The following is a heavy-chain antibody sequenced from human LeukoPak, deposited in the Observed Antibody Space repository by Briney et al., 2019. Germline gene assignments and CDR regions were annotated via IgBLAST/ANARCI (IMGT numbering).Heavy chain of an antibody. CDR2: IYYSGST. V-gene: IGHV4-30-4*01. CDR1: GGSISSGDYY. Sequence: SQTLSLTCTVSGGSISSGDYYWSWIRQPPGKGLEWIGYIYYSGSTTYNPSLKSRLTISVDTSKNQFSLKLTSVTAADTAIYYCARRTVVLDYWGQGTLVTVS. J-gene: IGHJ4*02. D-gene: IGHD4-17*01. CDR3: ARRTVVLDY.